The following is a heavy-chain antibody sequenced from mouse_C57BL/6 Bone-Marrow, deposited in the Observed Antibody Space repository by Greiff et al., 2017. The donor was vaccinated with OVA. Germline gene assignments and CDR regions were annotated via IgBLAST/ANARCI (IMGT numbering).Heavy chain of an antibody. V-gene: IGHV1-4*01. J-gene: IGHJ3*01. Sequence: QVQLKQSGAELARPGASVKMSCKASGYTFTSYTMHWVKQRPGQGLEWIGYINPSSGYTKYNQKFKDKATLTADKSSSTAYMQLSSLTSEDSAVYYCARRDYDGGGFAYWGQGTLVTVSA. CDR1: GYTFTSYT. CDR3: ARRDYDGGGFAY. CDR2: INPSSGYT. D-gene: IGHD2-4*01.